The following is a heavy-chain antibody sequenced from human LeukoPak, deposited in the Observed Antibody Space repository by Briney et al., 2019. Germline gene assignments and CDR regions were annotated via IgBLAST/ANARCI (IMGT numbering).Heavy chain of an antibody. CDR2: INHSGST. CDR1: GVSFSGYY. CDR3: AREEGDTMVRTIYYFDY. V-gene: IGHV4-34*01. Sequence: PSETLSLTCAVYGVSFSGYYWSWIRQPPGKGLEWIGEINHSGSTNYNPSLKSRVTISVDTSKNQFSLKLSSVTAADTAVYYCAREEGDTMVRTIYYFDYWGQGTLVTVSS. J-gene: IGHJ4*02. D-gene: IGHD3-10*01.